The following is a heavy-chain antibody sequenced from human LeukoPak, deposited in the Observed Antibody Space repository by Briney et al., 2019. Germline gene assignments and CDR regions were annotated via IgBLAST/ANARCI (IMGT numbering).Heavy chain of an antibody. J-gene: IGHJ4*02. CDR2: IIPILGIA. Sequence: AASVKVSCKASGYTFTGYYMHWVRQAPGQGLEWMGRIIPILGIANYAQKFQGRVTITADKSTSTAYMELSSLRSEDTAVYYCARHTHSSGWVFDYWGQGTLVTVSS. CDR3: ARHTHSSGWVFDY. D-gene: IGHD6-19*01. CDR1: GYTFTGYY. V-gene: IGHV1-69*02.